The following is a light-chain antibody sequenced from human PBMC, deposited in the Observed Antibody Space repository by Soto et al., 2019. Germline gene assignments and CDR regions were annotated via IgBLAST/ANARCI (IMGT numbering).Light chain of an antibody. CDR3: AAWDDSLSGL. Sequence: QSVLTQPPSASGTPGQRVTISCPGSSSNLGGNYVYWYQQLPGTAPKLLIYRNDQRPSGVPDRFSGSKSGTSASLAISGLRSEDEADYYCAAWDDSLSGLFGGGTKLTVL. CDR2: RND. J-gene: IGLJ2*01. V-gene: IGLV1-47*01. CDR1: SSNLGGNY.